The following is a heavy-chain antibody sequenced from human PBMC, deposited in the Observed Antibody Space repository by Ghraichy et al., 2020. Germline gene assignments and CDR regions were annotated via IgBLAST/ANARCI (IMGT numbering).Heavy chain of an antibody. CDR3: ARNTEYYFAMDV. V-gene: IGHV3-21*06. CDR1: GYTFSRLG. J-gene: IGHJ6*02. Sequence: GGSLRVSCAASGYTFSRLGMNWVRQPPGKGLEWVASIGNSGRYIDYADSVQGRFTIFRDNPKNSVYLQMNSLRVDDTAVYYCARNTEYYFAMDVWGQGTTVTVSS. D-gene: IGHD2/OR15-2a*01. CDR2: IGNSGRYI.